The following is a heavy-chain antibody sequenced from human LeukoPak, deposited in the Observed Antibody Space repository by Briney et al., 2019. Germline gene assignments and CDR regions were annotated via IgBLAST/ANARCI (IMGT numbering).Heavy chain of an antibody. CDR3: ARGPYHMLFMPTWFDT. D-gene: IGHD2/OR15-2a*01. CDR2: ITSNGDST. CDR1: GFTFSSYA. J-gene: IGHJ5*02. Sequence: GGSLRLSCTASGFTFSSYAMHWVRQAPGKDLEYVSAITSNGDSTHYARSVKGRFTISRDNSKDTVYLQMGSLRSEDMAVYYCARGPYHMLFMPTWFDTWGQGTVVTVSS. V-gene: IGHV3-64*01.